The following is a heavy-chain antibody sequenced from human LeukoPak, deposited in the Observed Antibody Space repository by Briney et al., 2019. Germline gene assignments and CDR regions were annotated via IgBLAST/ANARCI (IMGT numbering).Heavy chain of an antibody. CDR1: GYTFTSYG. J-gene: IGHJ6*03. CDR3: ARGRVVPAAILVYYYYYMDV. V-gene: IGHV1-18*01. D-gene: IGHD2-2*02. CDR2: ISAYNGNT. Sequence: ASVKVSCKASGYTFTSYGISWVRQAPGQGLEWMGWISAYNGNTNYAQKLQGRVTMTTDTSTSTAYMELRSLRSDDTAVYYCARGRVVPAAILVYYYYYMDVWGKRTTVTVSS.